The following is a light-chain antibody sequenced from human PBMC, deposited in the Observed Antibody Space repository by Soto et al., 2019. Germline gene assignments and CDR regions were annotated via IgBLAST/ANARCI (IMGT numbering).Light chain of an antibody. CDR1: QTVSSSF. CDR2: VAA. J-gene: IGKJ1*01. CDR3: QQYATSPWT. Sequence: PGERATLSCRASQTVSSSFLAWYQLKPGQAPRLLVDVAADRATGVPDRFSGRGSGTDFTLTISRLEPEDFAVYYCQQYATSPWTFGQGTKVEIK. V-gene: IGKV3-20*01.